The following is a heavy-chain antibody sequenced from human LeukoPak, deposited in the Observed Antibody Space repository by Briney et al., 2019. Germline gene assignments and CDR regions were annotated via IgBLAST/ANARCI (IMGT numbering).Heavy chain of an antibody. CDR3: AKDTTLVLDAFDI. V-gene: IGHV3-23*01. CDR2: ISGSGGST. Sequence: GGSLRLSCAVSGLTLSSYAMSWVRQAPGKGLEWVSGISGSGGSTYYADSVKGRFTISRDNSKNTLYLQVNSLRAEDTAVYYCAKDTTLVLDAFDIWGQGTMVTVSS. D-gene: IGHD1-1*01. J-gene: IGHJ3*02. CDR1: GLTLSSYA.